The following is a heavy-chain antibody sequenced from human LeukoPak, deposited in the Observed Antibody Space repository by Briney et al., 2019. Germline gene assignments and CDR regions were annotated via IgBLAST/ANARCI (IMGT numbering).Heavy chain of an antibody. Sequence: AGGSLRLSCAASGFTFSSYSMNWVRQAPGKGLEWVSYISSSSSTIYYADSVKGRFTISRDNAKNSLYLQMNSLRAEDTAVYYCAKEFYYYDSSGHRDLRGYMDVWGKGTTVTVSS. V-gene: IGHV3-48*01. CDR3: AKEFYYYDSSGHRDLRGYMDV. J-gene: IGHJ6*03. CDR2: ISSSSSTI. CDR1: GFTFSSYS. D-gene: IGHD3-22*01.